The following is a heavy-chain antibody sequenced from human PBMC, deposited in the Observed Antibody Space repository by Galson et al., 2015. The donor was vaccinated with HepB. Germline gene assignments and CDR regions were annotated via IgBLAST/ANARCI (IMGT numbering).Heavy chain of an antibody. Sequence: SVKVSCKASGGTFSSYAISWVRQAPGQGLEWMGGIIPIFGTANYAQKFQGRVTITADESTSTAYMELSSLRSEDTAVYYCARDRPPLIAVAGRGWFDPWGQGTLVTVSS. CDR3: ARDRPPLIAVAGRGWFDP. D-gene: IGHD6-19*01. V-gene: IGHV1-69*13. CDR1: GGTFSSYA. J-gene: IGHJ5*02. CDR2: IIPIFGTA.